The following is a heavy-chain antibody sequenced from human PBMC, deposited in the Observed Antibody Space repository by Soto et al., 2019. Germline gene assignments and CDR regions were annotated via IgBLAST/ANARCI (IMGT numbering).Heavy chain of an antibody. J-gene: IGHJ4*02. D-gene: IGHD3-9*01. Sequence: SETLSLTCTVSGDSLSSGGHYWSWIRQHPGKGLEWIGHIYDSVNTYYSPSLRSRVAISADMSKNQFSLNLRSVTAADTAVYYCARVDHRGYFAILTDYWGQGTLVTVSS. CDR3: ARVDHRGYFAILTDY. CDR1: GDSLSSGGHY. CDR2: IYDSVNT. V-gene: IGHV4-31*03.